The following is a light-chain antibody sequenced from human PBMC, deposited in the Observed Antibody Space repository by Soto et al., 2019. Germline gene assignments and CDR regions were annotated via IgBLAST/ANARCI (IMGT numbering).Light chain of an antibody. CDR3: QQYNRWRT. CDR2: DAS. J-gene: IGKJ1*01. CDR1: QSVPSN. V-gene: IGKV3-15*01. Sequence: EIVLTQSPATLSLSPGERATLSCRASQSVPSNYLAWYQHKPGQAPRLLIYDASTRATGIPARFSGSGSGTEFTLTISSLQSEDFAVYYCQQYNRWRTFGQGTKVDIK.